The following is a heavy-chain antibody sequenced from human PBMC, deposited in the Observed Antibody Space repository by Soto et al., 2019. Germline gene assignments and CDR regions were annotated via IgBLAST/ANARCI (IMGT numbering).Heavy chain of an antibody. V-gene: IGHV3-33*01. CDR3: ARDRDWNYDLGYFDY. CDR1: GFAFSSYG. D-gene: IGHD1-7*01. J-gene: IGHJ4*02. Sequence: GGSLRLSCAASGFAFSSYGMHWVRQAPGKGLEWVAVIWYDGSNKYYADSVRGRFTISRDNSKNTLYLQMNSLRAEDTAVYYCARDRDWNYDLGYFDYWGQGTLVTVSS. CDR2: IWYDGSNK.